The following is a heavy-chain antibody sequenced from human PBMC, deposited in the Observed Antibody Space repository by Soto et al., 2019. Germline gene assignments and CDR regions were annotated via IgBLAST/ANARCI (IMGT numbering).Heavy chain of an antibody. J-gene: IGHJ4*02. V-gene: IGHV3-23*01. CDR1: GFTFRSYA. Sequence: SLRLSFAAFGFTFRSYAMSWVRQAPGKGLEWVSAISGSGGSTYYADSVKGRFTISRDNSKNTLYLQMKSLRAEDTAVYYCAKDSPFGSGSYYNVGYWGQGTLVTVSS. CDR3: AKDSPFGSGSYYNVGY. D-gene: IGHD3-10*01. CDR2: ISGSGGST.